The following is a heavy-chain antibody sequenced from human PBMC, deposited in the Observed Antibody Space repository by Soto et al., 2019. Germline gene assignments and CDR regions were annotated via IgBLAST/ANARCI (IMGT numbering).Heavy chain of an antibody. CDR2: VSYDGRIK. D-gene: IGHD6-19*01. CDR1: GFTFSVYG. J-gene: IGHJ6*02. CDR3: AKDGSHLAVSGTSPTSYFYGLAV. Sequence: QVQLVESGGGVVQPGRSLRLSCAASGFTFSVYGMHWVRQAPGKGLEWVALVSYDGRIKYYAESVKGRFTISRDNSKNTLYLQMNSLRVEDTAVYYCAKDGSHLAVSGTSPTSYFYGLAVWGQGTTVTVSS. V-gene: IGHV3-30*18.